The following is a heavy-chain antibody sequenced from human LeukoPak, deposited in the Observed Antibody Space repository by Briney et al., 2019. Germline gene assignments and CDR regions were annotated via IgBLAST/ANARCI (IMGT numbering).Heavy chain of an antibody. D-gene: IGHD2-15*01. CDR2: ISSSSSYI. CDR3: ARDGGAAILGAFDI. V-gene: IGHV3-21*01. J-gene: IGHJ3*02. CDR1: GFTFSSYS. Sequence: GGSLRLSCAASGFTFSSYSMNWVRQAPGKGLEWVSSISSSSSYIYYADSVKGRFTISRDNAKNSLYLQMNSLRAEDTAVYYCARDGGAAILGAFDIWGQGTMVTVSS.